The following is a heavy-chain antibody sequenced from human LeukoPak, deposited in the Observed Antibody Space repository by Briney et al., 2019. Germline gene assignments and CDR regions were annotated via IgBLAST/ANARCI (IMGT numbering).Heavy chain of an antibody. V-gene: IGHV3-23*01. CDR2: ISGSGGST. CDR1: GFTFSSYA. D-gene: IGHD3-10*01. Sequence: PGVSLRLSCAASGFTFSSYAMSWVRQAPGKGLEWVSAISGSGGSTYYADSVKGRFTISRDNSKNTLYLQMNSLRAEDTAVYYCASGMVRGVIQTPLYWGQGTLVTVSS. CDR3: ASGMVRGVIQTPLY. J-gene: IGHJ4*02.